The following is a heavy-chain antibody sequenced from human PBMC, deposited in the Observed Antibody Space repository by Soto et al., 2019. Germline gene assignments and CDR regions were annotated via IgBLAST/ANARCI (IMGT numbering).Heavy chain of an antibody. J-gene: IGHJ6*03. CDR1: GYTYASYS. Sequence: SKASGYTYASYSMHSLRQSHGKRLEWMGWMNAGNGNTKYSQKFKGRVTVTRDTSASTAYMELSSLRSEDTAVYYCVSGELLGFDYYYYMDVWGKGTTVTVSS. CDR3: VSGELLGFDYYYYMDV. V-gene: IGHV1-3*01. CDR2: MNAGNGNT. D-gene: IGHD3-10*01.